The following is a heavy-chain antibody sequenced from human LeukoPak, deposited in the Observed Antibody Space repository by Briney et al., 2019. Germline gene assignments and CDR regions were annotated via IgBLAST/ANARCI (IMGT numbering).Heavy chain of an antibody. J-gene: IGHJ5*02. CDR3: ARDPVGTHSIAAAGIENTWFDP. Sequence: SGTLSLTCAVSGGSISSSNWWSWVRQPPGKGLEWVGEIYHSGSTNYNPSLKSRVTISVDKSKNQFSLKLSSVTAADTAVYYSARDPVGTHSIAAAGIENTWFDPWGQGTLVTVSS. CDR1: GGSISSSNW. CDR2: IYHSGST. V-gene: IGHV4-4*02. D-gene: IGHD6-13*01.